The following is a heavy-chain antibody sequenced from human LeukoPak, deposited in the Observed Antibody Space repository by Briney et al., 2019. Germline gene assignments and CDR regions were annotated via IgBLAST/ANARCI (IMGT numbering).Heavy chain of an antibody. CDR2: INHSGST. CDR3: ARVGGYCSSTSCYTRGYYFDY. Sequence: SETLSLTCTVSGGSISSGGYYWSWIRQPPGKGLEWIGEINHSGSTNYNPSLKSRVTISVDTSKNQFSLKLSSVTAADTAVYYCARVGGYCSSTSCYTRGYYFDYWGQGTLVTVSS. V-gene: IGHV4-39*07. D-gene: IGHD2-2*02. CDR1: GGSISSGGYY. J-gene: IGHJ4*02.